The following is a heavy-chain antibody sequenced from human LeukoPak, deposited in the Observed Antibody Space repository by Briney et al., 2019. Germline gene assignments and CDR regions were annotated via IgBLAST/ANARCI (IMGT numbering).Heavy chain of an antibody. CDR2: IYYSGST. CDR1: GGSISSSSYY. V-gene: IGHV4-39*01. J-gene: IGHJ6*02. Sequence: PSETLSLTCAVSGGSISSSSYYWGWIRQPPGKGLEWIGSIYYSGSTYYNPSLKSRVTISVDTSKNQFSLKLSSVTAADTAVYYCARPGSGSYYNYYYYGMDVWGQGTTVTVSS. D-gene: IGHD3-10*01. CDR3: ARPGSGSYYNYYYYGMDV.